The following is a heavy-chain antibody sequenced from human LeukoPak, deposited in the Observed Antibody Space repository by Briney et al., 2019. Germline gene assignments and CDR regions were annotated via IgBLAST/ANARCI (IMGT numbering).Heavy chain of an antibody. CDR1: GYTFTNNY. V-gene: IGHV1-46*01. J-gene: IGHJ4*02. CDR3: ARDQEGFDY. Sequence: ASMKVSCKASGYTFTNNYLHLVRQAPGQGLEWMGMIYPRDGSTSYAQNFQGRVTVTRDTSTTTVHMELRGLRSEDTAVYYCARDQEGFDYWGQGTVVTVSS. CDR2: IYPRDGST.